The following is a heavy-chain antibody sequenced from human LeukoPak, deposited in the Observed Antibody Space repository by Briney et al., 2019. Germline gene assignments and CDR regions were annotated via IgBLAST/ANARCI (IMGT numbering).Heavy chain of an antibody. CDR1: GFTFSSYS. Sequence: PGGSLRLSCAASGFTFSSYSMNWVRQAPGKGLEWVSYISSSSSTICYADSVKGRFTISRDNAKNSLYLQMNSLRAEDTAVYYCARDGVVRGVISYYYYYYYMDVWGKGTTVTVSS. CDR2: ISSSSSTI. J-gene: IGHJ6*03. CDR3: ARDGVVRGVISYYYYYYYMDV. D-gene: IGHD3-10*01. V-gene: IGHV3-48*01.